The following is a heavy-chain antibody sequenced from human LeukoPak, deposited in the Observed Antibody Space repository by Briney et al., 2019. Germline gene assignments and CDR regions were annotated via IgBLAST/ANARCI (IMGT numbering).Heavy chain of an antibody. D-gene: IGHD3-22*01. CDR3: AKDEDDSSGYYYGFDY. V-gene: IGHV3-7*03. CDR1: GFTFSSYW. J-gene: IGHJ4*02. Sequence: GGSLRLSCAASGFTFSSYWMSWVRQAPGKGLEWVANIKQDGSEKYYVDSVKGRFTISRDNARNSLYLQMNSLRAEDTAVYYCAKDEDDSSGYYYGFDYWGQGTLVTVSS. CDR2: IKQDGSEK.